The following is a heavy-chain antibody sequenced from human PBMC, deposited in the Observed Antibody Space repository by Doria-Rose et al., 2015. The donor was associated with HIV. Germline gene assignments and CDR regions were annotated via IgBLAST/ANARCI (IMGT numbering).Heavy chain of an antibody. CDR1: GGSFSGYY. J-gene: IGHJ6*02. Sequence: QVQLQQWDAGLVKPSEALSLTCAVFGGSFSGYYWSWIRQPPGKGLEWIGEINHGGSTNYKTSLKSRVTIPLDTSKNLFSLKLSSVTAADTAVYYCARGLLRGGWNDVDYYYGMDVWGQGTTVTVSS. CDR3: ARGLLRGGWNDVDYYYGMDV. CDR2: INHGGST. V-gene: IGHV4-34*01. D-gene: IGHD1-1*01.